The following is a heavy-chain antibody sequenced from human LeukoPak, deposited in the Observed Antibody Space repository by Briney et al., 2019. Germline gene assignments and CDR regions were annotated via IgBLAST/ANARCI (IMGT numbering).Heavy chain of an antibody. J-gene: IGHJ4*02. Sequence: GGSLRLSCAASGFTFSSYAMSWVRQAPGKGLECVSAISGSGGSTYYADSVKGRFTISRDNSKNTLYLQMNSLRAEDTAVYSCGRKTYSSGWYSDYWGQGTLVTVSS. V-gene: IGHV3-23*01. D-gene: IGHD6-19*01. CDR3: GRKTYSSGWYSDY. CDR1: GFTFSSYA. CDR2: ISGSGGST.